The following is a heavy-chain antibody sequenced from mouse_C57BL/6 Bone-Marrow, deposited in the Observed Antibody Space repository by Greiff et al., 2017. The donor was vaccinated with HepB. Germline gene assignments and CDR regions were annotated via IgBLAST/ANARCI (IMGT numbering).Heavy chain of an antibody. CDR2: IHPNSGST. D-gene: IGHD2-4*01. J-gene: IGHJ2*01. Sequence: QVQLQQPGAELVKPGASVKLSCKASGYTFTSYWMHWVKQRPGQGLEWIGMIHPNSGSTNYNEKFKSKATLTVDKSSSTAYTQLSSLTSEDSAVYYCARGGIYYDYDKGYFDYWGQGTTLTVSS. CDR1: GYTFTSYW. V-gene: IGHV1-64*01. CDR3: ARGGIYYDYDKGYFDY.